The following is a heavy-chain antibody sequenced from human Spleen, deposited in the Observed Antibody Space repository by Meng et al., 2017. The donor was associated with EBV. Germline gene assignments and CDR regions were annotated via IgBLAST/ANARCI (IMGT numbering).Heavy chain of an antibody. D-gene: IGHD3-10*01. CDR3: ALWFREHFDY. V-gene: IGHV3-23*04. Sequence: EVPLVASGGGLVQPGGSLRLSCAASGFTFSDSAMSWVRQATGKGLEWVSTISAGIGNTHYADSVKGRFTISRDNSKNTLYLQMNNLRADDTAVYYCALWFREHFDYWGQGTLVTVSS. CDR1: GFTFSDSA. J-gene: IGHJ4*02. CDR2: ISAGIGNT.